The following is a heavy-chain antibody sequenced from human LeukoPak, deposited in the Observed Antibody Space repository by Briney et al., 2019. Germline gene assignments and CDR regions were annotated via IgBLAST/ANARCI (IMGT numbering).Heavy chain of an antibody. Sequence: PGGSLRLSCAASGFSVSSSYMTWVRQAPGKGLEWVSVIYSGGGTYYADSVKGRFTISRDSSKNTLSLQMNSLRAEDTAVYYCARRSSSTWLFDYWGQGTLVTVSS. CDR2: IYSGGGT. D-gene: IGHD6-13*01. CDR1: GFSVSSSY. CDR3: ARRSSSTWLFDY. J-gene: IGHJ4*02. V-gene: IGHV3-53*01.